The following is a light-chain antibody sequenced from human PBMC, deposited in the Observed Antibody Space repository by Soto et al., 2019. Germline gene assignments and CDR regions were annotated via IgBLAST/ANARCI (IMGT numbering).Light chain of an antibody. Sequence: QSVLKQPPSVSAAPGQKVTIFCSGSSSDIGNNYVSWYQHIPGTPPKLLIYETNKRPSGIPDRFSASKSGTSASLGITGLQTGDEADYYCGTWDNSLSADVFGSGTKLTVL. CDR3: GTWDNSLSADV. CDR1: SSDIGNNY. V-gene: IGLV1-51*02. CDR2: ETN. J-gene: IGLJ1*01.